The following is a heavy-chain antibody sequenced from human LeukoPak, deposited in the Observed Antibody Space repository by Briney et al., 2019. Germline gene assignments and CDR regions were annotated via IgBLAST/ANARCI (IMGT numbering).Heavy chain of an antibody. CDR3: ARSQGYCSGGSCLQGDWFDP. V-gene: IGHV5-51*01. Sequence: GESLKISCKGSGYTFTAYWIGWVRQLPGKGLEWMGIIYPGDSDTRYSPSFQGQVTISADKSISTAYLQWGSLKASDTAMYYCARSQGYCSGGSCLQGDWFDPWGQGTLVTVSS. CDR2: IYPGDSDT. J-gene: IGHJ5*02. CDR1: GYTFTAYW. D-gene: IGHD2-15*01.